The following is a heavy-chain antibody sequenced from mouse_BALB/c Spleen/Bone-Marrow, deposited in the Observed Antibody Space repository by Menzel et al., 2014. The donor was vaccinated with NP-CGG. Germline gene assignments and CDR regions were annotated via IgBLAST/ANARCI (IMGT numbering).Heavy chain of an antibody. CDR1: GFNIKDTY. D-gene: IGHD4-1*01. J-gene: IGHJ4*01. CDR2: IDPANGNT. V-gene: IGHV14-3*02. CDR3: ARWEYYAMDY. Sequence: VQLQQSGAELVKPGASVKLSCTASGFNIKDTYMHWVKQRPEQGLEWIGRIDPANGNTKYDPKFQGKATITADTSSNTAYLQLSSLTSENTAVYYCARWEYYAMDYWGQGTSVTVSS.